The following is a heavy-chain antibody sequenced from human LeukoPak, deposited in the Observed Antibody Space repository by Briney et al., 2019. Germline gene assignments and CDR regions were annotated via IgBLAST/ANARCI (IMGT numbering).Heavy chain of an antibody. CDR2: IGGDGGSA. Sequence: GGSLRLSCAASGFTFHDYAMHWVRRAPGKGLEWVCLIGGDGGSAYYADSVKGRFTISRDNSKTSLFLEMNSLRTEDTALYYCVRDGSGWRDWGQGTLVTVSS. CDR3: VRDGSGWRD. CDR1: GFTFHDYA. J-gene: IGHJ4*02. D-gene: IGHD6-19*01. V-gene: IGHV3-43*02.